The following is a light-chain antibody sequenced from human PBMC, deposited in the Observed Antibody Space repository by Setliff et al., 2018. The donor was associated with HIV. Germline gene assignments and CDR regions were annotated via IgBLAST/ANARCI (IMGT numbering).Light chain of an antibody. CDR1: TGGVTSGHY. CDR2: DTS. Sequence: HAVVTQEPSLTVSPGGTVTLTCGSNTGGVTSGHYAYWFQQKPGQAPRTLIYDTSNKLSWTPARFSGSLLGGKAALTLSGAQAQDEADYYCLLSYSNTYVFGGGTKVTVL. V-gene: IGLV7-46*01. CDR3: LLSYSNTYV. J-gene: IGLJ2*01.